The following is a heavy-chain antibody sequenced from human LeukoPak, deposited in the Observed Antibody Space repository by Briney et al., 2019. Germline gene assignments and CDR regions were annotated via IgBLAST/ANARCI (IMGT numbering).Heavy chain of an antibody. J-gene: IGHJ4*02. CDR1: GYTFTSHD. Sequence: ASVKVSYKASGYTFTSHDINWVRQATGQGLEWMGWMNPNSGNTGYAQKFQGRVTMTRDTSINTAYMELHSLRSEDTALYYCARGYSPSIRTTGNDYWGQGTLVTVSS. V-gene: IGHV1-8*01. CDR2: MNPNSGNT. CDR3: ARGYSPSIRTTGNDY. D-gene: IGHD1-1*01.